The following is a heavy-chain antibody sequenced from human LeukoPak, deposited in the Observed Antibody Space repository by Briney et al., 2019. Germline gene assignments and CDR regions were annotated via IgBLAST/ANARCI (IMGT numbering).Heavy chain of an antibody. J-gene: IGHJ3*02. V-gene: IGHV3-15*01. Sequence: GGSLRLSCAASGFTFSSYSMNWVRQAPGKGLEWVGRIKSKTDGGTTDYAAPVKGRFTISRDDSKNTLYLQMNSLKTEDTAVYYCTTISFMDAFDIWGQGTMVTVSS. CDR3: TTISFMDAFDI. CDR2: IKSKTDGGTT. D-gene: IGHD2-2*01. CDR1: GFTFSSYS.